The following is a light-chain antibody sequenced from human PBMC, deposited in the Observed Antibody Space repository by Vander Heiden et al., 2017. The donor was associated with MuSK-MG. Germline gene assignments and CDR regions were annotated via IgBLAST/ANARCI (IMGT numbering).Light chain of an antibody. V-gene: IGKV3-20*01. CDR3: QQYGSPPPLT. Sequence: EIVLTQSPGTLSLSPGDRATLSCRASQSVSSNFLAWYQHKPGQAPRLLIYDASSRATGTPDRFSGSGSGTDFTLTISRLEPEDFTVYYCQQYGSPPPLTLGPGTKVEMK. J-gene: IGKJ3*01. CDR2: DAS. CDR1: QSVSSNF.